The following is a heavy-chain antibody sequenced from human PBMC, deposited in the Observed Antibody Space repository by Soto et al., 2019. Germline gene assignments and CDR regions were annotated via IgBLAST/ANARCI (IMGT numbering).Heavy chain of an antibody. CDR2: ISWNSGSI. D-gene: IGHD1-26*01. J-gene: IGHJ4*02. CDR1: GFTFDDYA. Sequence: EVQLVESGGGLVQPGRSLRLSCAASGFTFDDYAMHWVRQAPGKGLEWVSGISWNSGSIGYADSVKGRFTISRDNAKNSLYLQMTSLRAEDTALYYCAKDGDSELSGFFDYWGQGTLVTVSS. V-gene: IGHV3-9*01. CDR3: AKDGDSELSGFFDY.